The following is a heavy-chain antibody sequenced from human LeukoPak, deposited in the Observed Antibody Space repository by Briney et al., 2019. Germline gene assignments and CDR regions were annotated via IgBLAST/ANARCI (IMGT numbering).Heavy chain of an antibody. Sequence: GSLSLSCAASGFTFSSYGMHWVRQAPGKGLEWVAVISYDGSNKYYADSVKGRFTISRDNSKNTLCLQMNSLRAEDTAVYYCARGGSSSWYSGAFDIWGQGTMVTVSS. J-gene: IGHJ3*02. CDR1: GFTFSSYG. CDR3: ARGGSSSWYSGAFDI. CDR2: ISYDGSNK. D-gene: IGHD6-13*01. V-gene: IGHV3-30*03.